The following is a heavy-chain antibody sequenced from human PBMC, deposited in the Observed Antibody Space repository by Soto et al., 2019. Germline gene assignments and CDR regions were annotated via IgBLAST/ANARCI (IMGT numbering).Heavy chain of an antibody. Sequence: EVQLVESGGGLVQPGRSLRLSCAASGFTFDDYAMHWVRQAPGKGLEWVSGISWNSGSIGYADSVKGRFTISRDNAKNSLYLQRNSLRAEDTALYYCAKVLGTTVVTGNWYFDLWGRGTLVTVSS. CDR3: AKVLGTTVVTGNWYFDL. J-gene: IGHJ2*01. CDR2: ISWNSGSI. D-gene: IGHD4-17*01. CDR1: GFTFDDYA. V-gene: IGHV3-9*01.